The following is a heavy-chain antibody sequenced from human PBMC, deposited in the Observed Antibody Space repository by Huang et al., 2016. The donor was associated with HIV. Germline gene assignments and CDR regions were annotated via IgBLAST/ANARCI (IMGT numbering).Heavy chain of an antibody. V-gene: IGHV1-69*13. CDR3: ARARGYYDSSVSYYFDY. Sequence: QVQLVQSGAEVKKPGSSVKVSCKASGGTFSSYANSWVRQAPGQGLGWMGGIIPIFGTANYAQKFQGRVTITADESTSTAYMELSSLRSEDTAVYYCARARGYYDSSVSYYFDYWGQGTLVTVSS. CDR2: IIPIFGTA. CDR1: GGTFSSYA. D-gene: IGHD3-22*01. J-gene: IGHJ4*02.